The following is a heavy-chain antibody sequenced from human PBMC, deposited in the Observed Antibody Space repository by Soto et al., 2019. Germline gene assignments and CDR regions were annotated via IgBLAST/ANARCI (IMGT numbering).Heavy chain of an antibody. D-gene: IGHD3-10*01. CDR3: AKDRFTSTVRKYWFFDL. CDR1: GFTFTNYA. V-gene: IGHV3-23*01. CDR2: ISGGDGDT. J-gene: IGHJ2*01. Sequence: EVQLLESGGGLVKPGGSLRLSCAASGFTFTNYAMTWVRQAPGKGLEWVSSISGGDGDTSYADSVEGRFTISRDNSENTMVLQMNSLRPDDTAVYYCAKDRFTSTVRKYWFFDLWGRGTLVTVSS.